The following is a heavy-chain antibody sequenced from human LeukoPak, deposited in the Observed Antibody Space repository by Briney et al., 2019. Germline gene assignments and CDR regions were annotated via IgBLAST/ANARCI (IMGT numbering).Heavy chain of an antibody. CDR2: IIPIFGTA. D-gene: IGHD6-19*01. CDR1: GGTFSSYA. CDR3: ARDGSSGWNSIDY. J-gene: IGHJ4*02. V-gene: IGHV1-69*01. Sequence: SVKVSCKASGGTFSSYAISWVRQAPGQGLEWMGGIIPIFGTANYAQKFQGRVTITADESTSTAYMELSSLRSEDTAVYYCARDGSSGWNSIDYWGQGTLVTVSS.